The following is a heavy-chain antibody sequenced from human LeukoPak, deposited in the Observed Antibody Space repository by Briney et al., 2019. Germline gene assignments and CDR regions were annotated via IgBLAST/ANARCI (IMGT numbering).Heavy chain of an antibody. CDR3: ARDGGDCSGDSCYVDY. CDR2: INWSGGST. V-gene: IGHV3-20*04. Sequence: GGSLRLSCAASGFSFSRAWMSWVRQVPGKGLEWVSGINWSGGSTGYADSVKGRFTISRDNAKNSLYLQMNSLRAEDTALYYCARDGGDCSGDSCYVDYWGQGTLVTVSS. D-gene: IGHD2-15*01. CDR1: GFSFSRAW. J-gene: IGHJ4*02.